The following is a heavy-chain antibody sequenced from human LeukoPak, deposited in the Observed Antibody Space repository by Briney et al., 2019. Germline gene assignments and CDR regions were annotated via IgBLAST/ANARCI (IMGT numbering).Heavy chain of an antibody. Sequence: TSETLSLTCTVSGGSVSAHYWSWIRQSPRRGLEWLGYVYSSGSTYDASSLESRVTISVDTSKNQVSLILASVTAADTAIHFCARGHYDLGPWGQGILVTVSS. CDR3: ARGHYDLGP. V-gene: IGHV4-59*02. CDR1: GGSVSAHY. J-gene: IGHJ5*02. CDR2: VYSSGST. D-gene: IGHD5-12*01.